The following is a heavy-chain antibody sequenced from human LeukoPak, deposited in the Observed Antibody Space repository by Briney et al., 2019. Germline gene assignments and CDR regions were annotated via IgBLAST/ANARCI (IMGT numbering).Heavy chain of an antibody. J-gene: IGHJ6*02. CDR1: GFTFSSYS. V-gene: IGHV3-21*01. CDR3: ARVSCTNGVCYTNYYYYYGMDV. Sequence: GGSLRLSCAASGFTFSSYSMNWVRQAPGKGLEWVSSIGSSSSYIYYADSVKGRFTISRDNAKNSLYLQMNSLRAEDTAVYYCARVSCTNGVCYTNYYYYYGMDVWGQGTTVTVSS. D-gene: IGHD2-8*01. CDR2: IGSSSSYI.